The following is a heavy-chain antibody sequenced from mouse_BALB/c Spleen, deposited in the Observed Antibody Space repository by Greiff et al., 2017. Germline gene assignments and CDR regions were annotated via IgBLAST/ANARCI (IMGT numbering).Heavy chain of an antibody. CDR3: ARWGSYGNNEPFDV. V-gene: IGHV1-80*01. Sequence: QVQLQQSGAELVRPGSSVKISCKASGYAFSSYWMNWVKQRPGQGLEWIGQIYPGDGDTNYNGKFKGKATLTADKSSSTAYMQLSSLTSEDSAVYFCARWGSYGNNEPFDVWGAGTTVTVSS. CDR1: GYAFSSYW. J-gene: IGHJ1*01. D-gene: IGHD2-1*01. CDR2: IYPGDGDT.